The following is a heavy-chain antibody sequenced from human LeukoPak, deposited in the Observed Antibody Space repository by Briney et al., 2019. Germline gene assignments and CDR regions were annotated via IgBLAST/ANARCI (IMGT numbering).Heavy chain of an antibody. D-gene: IGHD3-9*01. CDR2: ISSSGSTI. Sequence: GGSLRLSCAVSGFTFSDYYMSWIRQAPGKGLEWVSYISSSGSTIYYADSVKGRFTISRDNAKNSLYLQMNSLRAEDTAVYYCARDPKTGTFDYWGQGTLVTVSS. CDR1: GFTFSDYY. J-gene: IGHJ4*02. V-gene: IGHV3-11*01. CDR3: ARDPKTGTFDY.